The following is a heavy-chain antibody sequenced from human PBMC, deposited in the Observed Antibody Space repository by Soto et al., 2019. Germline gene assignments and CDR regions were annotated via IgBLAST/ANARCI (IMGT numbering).Heavy chain of an antibody. CDR1: GFTFTNYA. D-gene: IGHD2-21*02. CDR3: AKKGLGSLATYCNYGDCHYAFDL. CDR2: VSGGGDGT. J-gene: IGHJ3*01. V-gene: IGHV3-23*01. Sequence: EVQRLESGGGLVQPGGSLRLSCAASGFTFTNYAMSWVRQAPGKGLEWVSTVSGGGDGTYYADAVKGRFSTSRDNSRNTVSLQMSSLRAEDTAVYYCAKKGLGSLATYCNYGDCHYAFDLWGQGTIVTVSS.